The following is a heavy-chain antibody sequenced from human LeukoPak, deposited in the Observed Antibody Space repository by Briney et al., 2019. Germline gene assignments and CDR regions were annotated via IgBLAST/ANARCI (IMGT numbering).Heavy chain of an antibody. Sequence: GGSLRVSCAASGFTFSSYWMSWVRQAPGKGLEWVANIKQDGSEKYYVDSVKGRFTISRDNAKNSLYLQMNSLRAEDTAVYYCARDQRGGYDDAFDIWGQGTMVTVSS. J-gene: IGHJ3*02. D-gene: IGHD1-26*01. CDR1: GFTFSSYW. CDR2: IKQDGSEK. V-gene: IGHV3-7*01. CDR3: ARDQRGGYDDAFDI.